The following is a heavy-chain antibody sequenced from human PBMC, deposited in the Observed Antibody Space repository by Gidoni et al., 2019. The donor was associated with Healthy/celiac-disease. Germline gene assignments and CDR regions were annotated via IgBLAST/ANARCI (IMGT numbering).Heavy chain of an antibody. V-gene: IGHV3-15*01. CDR3: TTPDYGEGFDY. CDR1: GFPFRNAW. J-gene: IGHJ4*02. CDR2: IKSKTDGGTT. Sequence: EVQLVESGGGLVQPGGSLRLSCAASGFPFRNAWMSWVRQAPGSGLEWVGRIKSKTDGGTTDYAAPVKGRFTISRDDSKNTLYLQMNSLKTEDTAVYYCTTPDYGEGFDYWGQGTLVTVSS. D-gene: IGHD4-17*01.